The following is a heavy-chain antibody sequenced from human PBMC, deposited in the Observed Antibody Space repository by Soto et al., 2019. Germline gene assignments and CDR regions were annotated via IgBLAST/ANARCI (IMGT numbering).Heavy chain of an antibody. V-gene: IGHV3-23*01. J-gene: IGHJ3*02. CDR3: ATRDGRGTFDI. CDR2: ISGSGGST. Sequence: SGGGVVQFGGSLRLSCAASGFTFSIYVMNWVRQAPGKGLEWVSAISGSGGSTYYADSVKGRFAISRDNYKNRLYMQMNSLRGEDTAIYYCATRDGRGTFDIWGQGTMVTVSS. CDR1: GFTFSIYV. D-gene: IGHD3-16*01.